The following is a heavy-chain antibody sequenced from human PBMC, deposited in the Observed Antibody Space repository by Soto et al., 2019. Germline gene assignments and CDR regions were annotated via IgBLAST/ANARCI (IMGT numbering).Heavy chain of an antibody. V-gene: IGHV3-23*01. CDR3: AKISRRDGYNLRTPVDY. CDR1: GVTFSSYA. CDR2: ISGSGGST. J-gene: IGHJ4*02. Sequence: GGSLRLSCAASGVTFSSYARSWVRQAPGKGLEWVSAISGSGGSTYYADSVKGRFTISRDNSKNTLYLQMNSLRAEDTAVYYCAKISRRDGYNLRTPVDYWGQGTLVTVSS. D-gene: IGHD5-12*01.